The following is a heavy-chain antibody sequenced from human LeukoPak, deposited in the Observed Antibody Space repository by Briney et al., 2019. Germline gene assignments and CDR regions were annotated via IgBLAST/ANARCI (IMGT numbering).Heavy chain of an antibody. CDR1: GFTFSSYT. CDR2: ISISTTSI. Sequence: GGSLRLSCAASGFTFSSYTMNWVRQAPGKGLELVSSISISTTSIYYADSVKGRFTISRDNTKNPLYLQMNSLRVEDTAVYYCARDLTYSYYFDYWGQGTLVTVSS. J-gene: IGHJ4*02. CDR3: ARDLTYSYYFDY. D-gene: IGHD5-18*01. V-gene: IGHV3-21*01.